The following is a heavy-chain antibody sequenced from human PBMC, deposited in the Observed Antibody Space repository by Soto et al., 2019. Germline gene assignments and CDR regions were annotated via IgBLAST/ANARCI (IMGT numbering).Heavy chain of an antibody. CDR3: ARGRVTMVRGVSYYYMDV. Sequence: QVQLQQWGAGLLKPSETLSLTCAVYGGSFSGYYWSWIRQPPGKGLEWIGEINHSGSTNYNPSLKSRVTISVDTSKNQFSLKLSSVTAADTAVYYCARGRVTMVRGVSYYYMDVWGKGTTVTVSS. CDR2: INHSGST. D-gene: IGHD3-10*01. V-gene: IGHV4-34*01. CDR1: GGSFSGYY. J-gene: IGHJ6*03.